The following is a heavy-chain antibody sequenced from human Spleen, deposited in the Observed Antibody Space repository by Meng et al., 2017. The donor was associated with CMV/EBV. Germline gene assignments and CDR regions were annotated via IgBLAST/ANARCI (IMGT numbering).Heavy chain of an antibody. CDR2: TSYDGTNE. Sequence: GESLKISCAASGFIFSSYGMHWVRQAPGKGLEWVAFTSYDGTNEYSADSVKGRFTISRDNSKNTLYLQLTGLRAEDTAVYYCARGLDDVYIHGYLDYWGQGTLVTVSS. V-gene: IGHV3-30-3*01. D-gene: IGHD5-18*01. CDR1: GFIFSSYG. J-gene: IGHJ4*02. CDR3: ARGLDDVYIHGYLDY.